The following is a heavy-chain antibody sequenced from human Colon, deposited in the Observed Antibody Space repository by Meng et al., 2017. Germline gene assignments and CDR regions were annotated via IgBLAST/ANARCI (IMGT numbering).Heavy chain of an antibody. CDR1: GFIFSDYY. D-gene: IGHD3-22*01. CDR2: ISTTGSIA. CDR3: ATTGSRSSGS. V-gene: IGHV3-11*01. Sequence: QVRLVESGGGWVKPGGSLRLSCAASGFIFSDYYMAWLRQTPGKGLEWVSYISTTGSIAYYADSVKGRFTISRDNAKNSVYLQMNSLRAEDTAVYYCATTGSRSSGSWGQGTLVTVSS. J-gene: IGHJ4*02.